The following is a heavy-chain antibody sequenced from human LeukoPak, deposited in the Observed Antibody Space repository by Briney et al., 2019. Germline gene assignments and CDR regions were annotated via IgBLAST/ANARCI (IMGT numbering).Heavy chain of an antibody. CDR1: GFTFSSYW. Sequence: GGSLRLSCAASGFTFSSYWMNWVRQAPGKGLEWVANIKQDGSEKYYVDSVKGRFTISRDNAKNSLYLQMNSLRAEDTAVYYCARYTTAGYSSGWYGPPFDYWGQGTLATVSS. V-gene: IGHV3-7*01. J-gene: IGHJ4*02. CDR3: ARYTTAGYSSGWYGPPFDY. D-gene: IGHD6-19*01. CDR2: IKQDGSEK.